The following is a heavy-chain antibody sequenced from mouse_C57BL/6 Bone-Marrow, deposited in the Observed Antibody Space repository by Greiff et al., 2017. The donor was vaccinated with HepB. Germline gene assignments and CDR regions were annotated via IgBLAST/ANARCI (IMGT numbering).Heavy chain of an antibody. CDR3: ANWYVDV. V-gene: IGHV1-81*01. J-gene: IGHJ1*03. CDR2: IYPRSGDT. Sequence: VQLQQSGAELARPGASVKLSCKASGYTFTSYGISWVKQRTGQGLEWIGEIYPRSGDTYYNEKFKGKATLTADKSSSTAYMQLRSLTSEDAAVYFCANWYVDVWGTGTTVTVSP. CDR1: GYTFTSYG.